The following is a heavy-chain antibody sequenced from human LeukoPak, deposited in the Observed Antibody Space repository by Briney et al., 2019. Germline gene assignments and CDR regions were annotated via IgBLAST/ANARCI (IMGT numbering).Heavy chain of an antibody. CDR2: INHSGST. CDR1: GGSFSGYY. Sequence: PSETLSLTCAVYGGSFSGYYWSWIRQPPGKGLEWIGEINHSGSTNYNPSLKSRVTISVDTSKNQFSLKLSSVTAADTAVYYCARVNNYYDSSGYYPLDYWGQGTLVTVSS. CDR3: ARVNNYYDSSGYYPLDY. V-gene: IGHV4-34*01. D-gene: IGHD3-22*01. J-gene: IGHJ4*02.